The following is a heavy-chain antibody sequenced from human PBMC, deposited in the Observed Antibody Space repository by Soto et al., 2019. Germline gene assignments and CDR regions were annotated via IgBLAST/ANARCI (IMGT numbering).Heavy chain of an antibody. CDR2: ITHRGSP. CDR3: ASIPGSDYRAPNVY. V-gene: IGHV4-34*01. CDR1: GGSFSGYY. D-gene: IGHD3-16*02. J-gene: IGHJ4*02. Sequence: QVQLQQWGAGLLKPSETLSLTCAVSGGSFSGYYWHWIRQPPGRGLDWIGEITHRGSPTYNPSLTQRVTISIDTSKKQISLNVSSVLAADAAVYYYASIPGSDYRAPNVYWGQGTLVTVSS.